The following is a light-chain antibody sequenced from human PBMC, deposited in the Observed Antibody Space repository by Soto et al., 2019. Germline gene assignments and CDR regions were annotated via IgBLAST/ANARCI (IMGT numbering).Light chain of an antibody. CDR1: RTFSGY. CDR3: HQYAYAPWT. J-gene: IGKJ1*01. Sequence: EIVLTQSPSTGSFSPWERSTLSFMASRTFSGYLVWYQQKPGQAPRLLIYGASNRASGIPDRFSGSGSGTDFTLTISRLEPEDFAVYYCHQYAYAPWTFGQGTKVDIK. CDR2: GAS. V-gene: IGKV3-20*01.